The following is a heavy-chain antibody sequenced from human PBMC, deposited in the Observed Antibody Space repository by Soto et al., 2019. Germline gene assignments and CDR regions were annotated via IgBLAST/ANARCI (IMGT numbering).Heavy chain of an antibody. D-gene: IGHD5-12*01. J-gene: IGHJ6*02. CDR1: GGTFSSYT. V-gene: IGHV1-69*02. Sequence: QVQLVQSGAEVKKPGSSVKVSCKASGGTFSSYTISWVRQAPGQGLEWMGRIIPILGIANYAQKFQGRVTITANKSASTAYRELSSLRSEDTAVYYCARTIIGTSGYDFYYYYGMDVWGQGTTVTVSS. CDR3: ARTIIGTSGYDFYYYYGMDV. CDR2: IIPILGIA.